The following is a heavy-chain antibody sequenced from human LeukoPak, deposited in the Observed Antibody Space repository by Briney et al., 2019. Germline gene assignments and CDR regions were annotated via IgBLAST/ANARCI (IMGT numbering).Heavy chain of an antibody. CDR1: GFTFDDYA. CDR3: AKGSAAGIRNWFDP. D-gene: IGHD6-13*01. Sequence: GGSLRLSFAASGFTFDDYAMHWVRQAPGKGLEWVSGISWNSGSIGYADSVKGRFTISRDNAKNSLYLQMNSLRAEDTALYYCAKGSAAGIRNWFDPWGQGTLVTVSS. V-gene: IGHV3-9*01. J-gene: IGHJ5*02. CDR2: ISWNSGSI.